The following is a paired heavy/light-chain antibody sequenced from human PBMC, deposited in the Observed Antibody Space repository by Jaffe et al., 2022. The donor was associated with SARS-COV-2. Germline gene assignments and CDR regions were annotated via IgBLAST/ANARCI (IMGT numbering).Heavy chain of an antibody. CDR1: GFTFDDYA. D-gene: IGHD3-10*01. J-gene: IGHJ4*02. CDR2: ISWNSGYI. CDR3: AKDWEGSGTYPYFDY. Sequence: VQLVESGGGLVQPGRSLRLSCAASGFTFDDYAMHWVRQAPGKGLEWVSGISWNSGYIAYADSVRGRFTISRDNAKNSLYLQMNSLRAEDTALYFCAKDWEGSGTYPYFDYWGQGTLVTVSS. V-gene: IGHV3-9*01.
Light chain of an antibody. V-gene: IGLV4-69*01. Sequence: QLVLTQSPSASASLGASVKLTCTLSSGHSNYAIIWHQLQPEKGPRYLMKLNSDGSHSKGDGIPDRFSGSSSGAERYLTISSLQSEDEADYYCQTWGIGIHVVFGGGTKLTVL. J-gene: IGLJ2*01. CDR2: LNSDGSH. CDR3: QTWGIGIHVV. CDR1: SGHSNYA.